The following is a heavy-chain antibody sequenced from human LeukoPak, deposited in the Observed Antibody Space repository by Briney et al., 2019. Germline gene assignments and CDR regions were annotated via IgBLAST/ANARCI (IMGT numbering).Heavy chain of an antibody. Sequence: GGSLGLSCAASGFTFSDYYMSWIRQAPGKGLEWVSYISSSGSTIYYADSVKGRFTISRDNAKNSLYLQMNSLRAEDTAVYYCARGTPHYYYYYGMDVWGQGTTVTVSS. CDR2: ISSSGSTI. V-gene: IGHV3-11*01. CDR3: ARGTPHYYYYYGMDV. CDR1: GFTFSDYY. J-gene: IGHJ6*02.